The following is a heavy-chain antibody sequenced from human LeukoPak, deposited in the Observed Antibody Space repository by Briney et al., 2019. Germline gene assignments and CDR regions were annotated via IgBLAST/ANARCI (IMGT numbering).Heavy chain of an antibody. CDR3: AKAGPESYDYVWGSYRPWSYFDY. CDR1: GFTFSSYA. V-gene: IGHV3-23*01. Sequence: GGSLRLSCAASGFTFSSYAMSWVRQAPGKGLEWVSAISGSGGSTYYADSVKGRFTISRDNSKNTLYLQMNSLRAEDTAVYYCAKAGPESYDYVWGSYRPWSYFDYWGQGTLVTVSS. CDR2: ISGSGGST. J-gene: IGHJ4*02. D-gene: IGHD3-16*02.